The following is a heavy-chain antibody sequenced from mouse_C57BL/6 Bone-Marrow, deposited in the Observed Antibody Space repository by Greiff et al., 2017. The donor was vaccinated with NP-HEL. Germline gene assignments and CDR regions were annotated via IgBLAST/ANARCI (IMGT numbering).Heavy chain of an antibody. J-gene: IGHJ4*01. CDR2: ISGGGGNT. Sequence: EVKVEESGGGLVKPGGSLKLSCAASGFTFSSYTMSWVRQTPEKRLEWVATISGGGGNTYYTDSVKGRFTISRDNAKNTLYLQMSSLRSEDTALYYCARRGAMDYWGQGTSVTVSS. V-gene: IGHV5-9*01. CDR1: GFTFSSYT. CDR3: ARRGAMDY.